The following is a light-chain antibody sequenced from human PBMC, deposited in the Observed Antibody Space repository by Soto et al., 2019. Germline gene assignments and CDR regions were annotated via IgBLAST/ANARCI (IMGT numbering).Light chain of an antibody. J-gene: IGKJ1*01. V-gene: IGKV3-20*01. CDR3: QPYGSSPPWT. CDR2: GAS. CDR1: QSVSSNF. Sequence: EIVLTQSPGTLSLSPGERATLSCRASQSVSSNFLAWYQQKPGQAPRLLIYGASSSATGIPDRFSGSGSGTDFTLTISRLEPEDFAVYYCQPYGSSPPWTFGQGTKVEIK.